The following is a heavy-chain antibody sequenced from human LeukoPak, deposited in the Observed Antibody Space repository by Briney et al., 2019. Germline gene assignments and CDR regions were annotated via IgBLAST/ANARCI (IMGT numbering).Heavy chain of an antibody. CDR2: ISSSGSST. V-gene: IGHV3-23*01. D-gene: IGHD3-22*01. CDR1: GFTFSGAA. CDR3: AKDPTSYITMIVVD. J-gene: IGHJ4*02. Sequence: GGSLRLSCAVSGFTFSGAAMSWVRQAPGKGLEWVSLISSSGSSTYYADSVKGRFTISRDDSKNTLYLQMNSLRAEDTAVYYCAKDPTSYITMIVVDWGQGTLVTVSS.